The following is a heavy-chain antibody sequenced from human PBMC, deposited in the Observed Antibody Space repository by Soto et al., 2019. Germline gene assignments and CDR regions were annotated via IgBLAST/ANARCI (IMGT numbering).Heavy chain of an antibody. CDR1: GCTFTSYY. Sequence: SVKVSCKASGCTFTSYYMRWVRQAPGQGPEWMGRIIPILGLANYAQKFQGRVTITADKSTSTAYMELSSLRSEDTAVYYCARVYYSSSWTSYYYYGMDGWGQGTTVTVSS. V-gene: IGHV1-69*04. D-gene: IGHD6-13*01. CDR2: IIPILGLA. J-gene: IGHJ6*02. CDR3: ARVYYSSSWTSYYYYGMDG.